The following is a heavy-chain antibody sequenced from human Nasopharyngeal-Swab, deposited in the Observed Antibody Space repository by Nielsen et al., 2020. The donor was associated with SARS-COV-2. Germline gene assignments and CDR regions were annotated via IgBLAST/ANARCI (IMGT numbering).Heavy chain of an antibody. Sequence: VKVSCKASGYTFTSYHMHWVRQAPGQGLEWMGIINPSGGSTSYAQKFQGRITMTRDTSTSTVYMELSSLRSEDTAVYYCARDWWIQVWLFDYWGQGTLVTVSS. CDR2: INPSGGST. V-gene: IGHV1-46*01. J-gene: IGHJ4*02. CDR1: GYTFTSYH. CDR3: ARDWWIQVWLFDY. D-gene: IGHD5-18*01.